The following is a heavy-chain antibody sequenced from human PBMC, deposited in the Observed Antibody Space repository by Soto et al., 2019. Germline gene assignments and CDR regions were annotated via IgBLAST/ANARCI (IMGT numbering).Heavy chain of an antibody. CDR3: ARAPWHGSGTSNWFDP. CDR1: GFTFRDHA. J-gene: IGHJ5*02. D-gene: IGHD3-10*01. V-gene: IGHV3-23*01. Sequence: GGSLRLSCVGSGFTFRDHAMRWVRQAPGRGLEWVSAISANGASIQHADSVKGRFSVSRDNAKNTVYLQMDNLRTEDTAIYYCARAPWHGSGTSNWFDPWGQGTLVTVSS. CDR2: ISANGASI.